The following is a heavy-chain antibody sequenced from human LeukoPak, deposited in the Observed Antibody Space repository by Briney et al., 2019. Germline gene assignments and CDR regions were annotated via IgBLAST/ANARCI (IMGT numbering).Heavy chain of an antibody. CDR1: GFTFSSYA. Sequence: TGGSLRLSCAASGFTFSSYAMHWVRQAPGKGLEWVAVISYDGSNKYYADSVKGRFTISRDNSKNTLYLQMNSLRAEDTAVYYCARTSRYCSSTSCLDFDYWGQGTLVTVSS. J-gene: IGHJ4*02. CDR2: ISYDGSNK. D-gene: IGHD2-2*01. V-gene: IGHV3-30-3*01. CDR3: ARTSRYCSSTSCLDFDY.